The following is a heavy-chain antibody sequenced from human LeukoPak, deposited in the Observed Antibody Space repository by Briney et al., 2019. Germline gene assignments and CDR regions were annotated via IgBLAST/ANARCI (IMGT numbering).Heavy chain of an antibody. CDR2: IYYSGST. J-gene: IGHJ6*02. V-gene: IGHV4-59*01. CDR1: GGSISSYY. CDR3: ARDFPLMDV. Sequence: SETLSLTCTVSGGSISSYYCSWIRQPPGKGLEWIGYIYYSGSTNYNPSLKSRVTISVDTSKNQFSLKLNSVTAADTAVYYCARDFPLMDVWGQGTTVTVSS.